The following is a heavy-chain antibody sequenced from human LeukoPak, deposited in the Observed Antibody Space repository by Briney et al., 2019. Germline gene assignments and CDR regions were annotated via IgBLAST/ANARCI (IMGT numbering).Heavy chain of an antibody. V-gene: IGHV3-7*01. CDR2: IKQDGSEI. J-gene: IGHJ4*02. Sequence: PGGSLRLSCAASGFIFSNAWMSWVRQAPGKGPEWVANIKQDGSEIYYVDSVKGRFTISRDNAKNSLFLQMNSLRAEDTAVYYCARDKAVGPTLLDYWGQGTLVTVSS. CDR1: GFIFSNAW. D-gene: IGHD1-26*01. CDR3: ARDKAVGPTLLDY.